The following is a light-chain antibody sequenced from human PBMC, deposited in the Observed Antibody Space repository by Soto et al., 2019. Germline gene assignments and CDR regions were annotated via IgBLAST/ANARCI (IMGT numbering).Light chain of an antibody. CDR2: RIS. CDR3: QQSYSTPPWT. J-gene: IGKJ1*01. CDR1: RSISSY. V-gene: IGKV1-39*01. Sequence: DIQMTQSPSSLSASVGDRVTITCRASRSISSYLNWYQQKPGKAPKLLIFRISTLQSGVPSRFSGSGSGTDFTLTISSLQPEDFEIYYCQQSYSTPPWTCGQGTKVEIK.